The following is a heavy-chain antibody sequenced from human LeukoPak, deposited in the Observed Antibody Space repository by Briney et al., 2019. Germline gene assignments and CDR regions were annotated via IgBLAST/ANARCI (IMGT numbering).Heavy chain of an antibody. J-gene: IGHJ4*02. Sequence: PGGSLRLSCAASGFTFSKYAINWVRQAPGKGLGWISAMSGSGGTTYYADSVKGRFTISRDNSKNTLYLQMNSLRAEDTAVYYCAKVYYYDSEPFDYWGQGTLVTVSS. CDR1: GFTFSKYA. V-gene: IGHV3-23*01. D-gene: IGHD3-22*01. CDR2: MSGSGGTT. CDR3: AKVYYYDSEPFDY.